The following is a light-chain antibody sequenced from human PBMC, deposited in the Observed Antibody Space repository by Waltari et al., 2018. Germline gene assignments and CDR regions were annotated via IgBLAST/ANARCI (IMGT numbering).Light chain of an antibody. Sequence: QSALTQPASVSGSPGQSITISCTGTSSDVGGYYSVSWYQQHPGKAPKLMIYDVSNRPSGVSNRFSGSKSDNTASLTISGLQAEDEADYYCSSYTSSSTLVFGTGTKVTVL. CDR3: SSYTSSSTLV. CDR1: SSDVGGYYS. J-gene: IGLJ1*01. CDR2: DVS. V-gene: IGLV2-14*01.